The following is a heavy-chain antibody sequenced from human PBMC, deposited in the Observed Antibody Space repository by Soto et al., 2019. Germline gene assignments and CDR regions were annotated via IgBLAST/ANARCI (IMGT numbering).Heavy chain of an antibody. V-gene: IGHV3-30-3*01. CDR3: ARLWSEREPNFDY. CDR2: ISYDGSNK. CDR1: GFTFSSYA. J-gene: IGHJ4*02. Sequence: QVQLVESGGGVVQPGRSLRLSCAASGFTFSSYAMHWVRQAPGKGLEWVAVISYDGSNKYYADSVKGRFTISRDNSKNTLYLQMNSLRAEDTAVYYCARLWSEREPNFDYWGQGTLVSVSS. D-gene: IGHD3-10*02.